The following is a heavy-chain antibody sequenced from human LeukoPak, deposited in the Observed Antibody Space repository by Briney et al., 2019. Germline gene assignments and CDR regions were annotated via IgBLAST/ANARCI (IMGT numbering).Heavy chain of an antibody. D-gene: IGHD2-2*01. CDR3: ARGGNVVVPAAHNWFDP. V-gene: IGHV4-34*01. CDR1: GGSFSGYY. CDR2: INHSGST. Sequence: SETLFLTCAVYGGSFSGYYWSWIRQPPGKGLEWIGEINHSGSTNYNPSLKNRVTISVDTPKNQFSLKLSSVTAADTAVYYCARGGNVVVPAAHNWFDPWGQGTLVTVSP. J-gene: IGHJ5*02.